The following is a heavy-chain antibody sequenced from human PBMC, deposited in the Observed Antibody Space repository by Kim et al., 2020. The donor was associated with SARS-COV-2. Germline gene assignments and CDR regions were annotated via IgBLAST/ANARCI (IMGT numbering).Heavy chain of an antibody. V-gene: IGHV4-4*09. Sequence: GSTNSNPSLKSRVTISVDTSKNQFSLKLSSVTAADTAVYYCARNRDMDVWGQGTTVTVSS. J-gene: IGHJ6*02. CDR3: ARNRDMDV. CDR2: GST.